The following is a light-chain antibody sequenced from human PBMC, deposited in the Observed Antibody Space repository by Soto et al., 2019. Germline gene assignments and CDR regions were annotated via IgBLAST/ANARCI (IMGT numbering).Light chain of an antibody. V-gene: IGKV1-39*01. CDR2: AAS. J-gene: IGKJ1*01. CDR3: QQSYSTPWT. CDR1: HNTRGY. Sequence: DIQMTQSPSSLSASVSDRVTITCRASHNTRGYLNWYQQKPGKAPKLLIYAASTLPSGTPSRFSGSGSETHFTLTISSLQPEDFATYYCQQSYSTPWTFGQGTKVDIK.